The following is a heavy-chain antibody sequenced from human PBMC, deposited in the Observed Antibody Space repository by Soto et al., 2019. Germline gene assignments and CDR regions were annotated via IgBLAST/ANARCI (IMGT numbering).Heavy chain of an antibody. V-gene: IGHV4-34*01. Sequence: SETLSLTCAVYGGSFSGYYWSWIRQPPGKGLEWIGEINHSGSTNYNPSLKSRVTISVDTSKNQFSLKLSSVTVADTAVYYCARGDIGPDAFDIWGQGTMVTVSS. CDR2: INHSGST. CDR3: ARGDIGPDAFDI. CDR1: GGSFSGYY. J-gene: IGHJ3*02. D-gene: IGHD3-10*01.